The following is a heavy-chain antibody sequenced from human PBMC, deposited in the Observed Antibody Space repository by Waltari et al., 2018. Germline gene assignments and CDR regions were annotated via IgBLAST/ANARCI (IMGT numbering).Heavy chain of an antibody. CDR2: IYYSGST. J-gene: IGHJ4*02. V-gene: IGHV4-59*01. Sequence: QVQLQESGPGLVKSSETLSLTCTVSGGSTSNYYWSWIRQPPGKGLECIGYIYYSGSTDYHPSLKSRVTISVDTSRNQFSLKLNSVTAADTAVYYCASSGLNCGGDCYHGGWGQGTLVTVSS. CDR3: ASSGLNCGGDCYHGG. D-gene: IGHD2-21*01. CDR1: GGSTSNYY.